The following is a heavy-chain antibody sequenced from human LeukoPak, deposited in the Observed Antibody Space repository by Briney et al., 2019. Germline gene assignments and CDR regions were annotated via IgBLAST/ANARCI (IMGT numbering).Heavy chain of an antibody. D-gene: IGHD3-3*01. Sequence: GGSLRLSCAVSGYIFSDHYIDWVRQAPGKGLEWVGHTKNKAENFATEYAASVIGRFTISRDDSTNSVFLQVNSLKTDDTAVYYCTRWRSGVSDWGQGTLVTVSS. CDR2: TKNKAENFAT. CDR3: TRWRSGVSD. V-gene: IGHV3-72*01. CDR1: GYIFSDHY. J-gene: IGHJ4*02.